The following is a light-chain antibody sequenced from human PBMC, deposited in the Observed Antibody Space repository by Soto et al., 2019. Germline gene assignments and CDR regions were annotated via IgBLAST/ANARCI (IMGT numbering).Light chain of an antibody. V-gene: IGLV2-14*01. CDR1: SSDVGGYNF. J-gene: IGLJ3*02. CDR3: SSSTSTTTV. CDR2: EVS. Sequence: QSALTQPASVSGSPGQSITISCTGTSSDVGGYNFVSWYQQHPGKAPKLMIYEVSNRPSGVSNRFSGSKSGNTASLNISGLQAEDEADYYFSSSTSTTTVFGGGTKLTVL.